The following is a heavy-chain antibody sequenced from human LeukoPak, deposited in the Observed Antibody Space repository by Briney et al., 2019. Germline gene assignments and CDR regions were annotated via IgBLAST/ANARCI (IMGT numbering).Heavy chain of an antibody. CDR2: ISAYNGNT. Sequence: GASVKVSCKASGYTFTSYGISWVRQAPGQGLEWMGWISAYNGNTNYAQKLQGRVTMTTDTSTSTAYMELRSLRSDDTAVYYWARVRGYYDSSGYYYAGWGQGTLVTVSS. CDR1: GYTFTSYG. V-gene: IGHV1-18*01. D-gene: IGHD3-22*01. J-gene: IGHJ4*02. CDR3: ARVRGYYDSSGYYYAG.